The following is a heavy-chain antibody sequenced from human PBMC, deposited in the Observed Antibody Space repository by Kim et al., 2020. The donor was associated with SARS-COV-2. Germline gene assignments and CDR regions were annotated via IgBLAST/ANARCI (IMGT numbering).Heavy chain of an antibody. J-gene: IGHJ4*02. V-gene: IGHV3-23*01. CDR2: ISGSGGNT. Sequence: GGSLRLSCAASGFTFSDFAMSWVRRAPGKGLEWVSAISGSGGNTYYADSVKGRFTISRDNSKNTLYLQMNSLRAEDTAVYYCAKGRIYSYGCFEYWGQGTLVTVSS. CDR1: GFTFSDFA. CDR3: AKGRIYSYGCFEY. D-gene: IGHD5-18*01.